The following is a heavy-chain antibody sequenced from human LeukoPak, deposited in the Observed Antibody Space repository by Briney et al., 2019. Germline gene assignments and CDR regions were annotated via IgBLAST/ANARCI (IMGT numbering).Heavy chain of an antibody. D-gene: IGHD3-10*01. Sequence: GESLKISCKGSGYSFNDYWVGWVRQMPGKGLEWMGIIYPGDSDTRYSPSFQGQVTISADKSISTAYLQWSSLKASDTAMYYCARARHYGSGSYYPFDYWGQEILVTVSS. CDR2: IYPGDSDT. CDR3: ARARHYGSGSYYPFDY. J-gene: IGHJ4*02. V-gene: IGHV5-51*01. CDR1: GYSFNDYW.